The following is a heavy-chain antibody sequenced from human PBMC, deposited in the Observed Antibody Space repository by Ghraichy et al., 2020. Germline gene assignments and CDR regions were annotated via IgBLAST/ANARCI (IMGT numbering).Heavy chain of an antibody. J-gene: IGHJ6*03. CDR2: IYYSGST. Sequence: SETLSLTCTVSGGSISSGSYYWSWIRQPPGKGLEWIGYIYYSGSTNYNPSLKSRVTISVDTSKNQFSLKLSSVTAADTAVYYCARRGFGYSSGDYYYYMDVWGKGTTVTVSS. V-gene: IGHV4-61*01. D-gene: IGHD6-19*01. CDR1: GGSISSGSYY. CDR3: ARRGFGYSSGDYYYYMDV.